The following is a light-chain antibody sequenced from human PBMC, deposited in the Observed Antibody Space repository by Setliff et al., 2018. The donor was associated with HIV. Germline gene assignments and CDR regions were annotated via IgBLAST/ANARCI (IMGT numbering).Light chain of an antibody. CDR3: QVWDYSGHPYV. Sequence: SYALAQPPSVSVAPGKTAGITCGGNNIGSKSVHWYQQKPGQAPVLVVYDDSDRPSGIPERFSGSNSGNTATLTISRVEAGDEADYYCQVWDYSGHPYVFGTGTKVTVL. J-gene: IGLJ1*01. CDR1: NIGSKS. CDR2: DDS. V-gene: IGLV3-21*03.